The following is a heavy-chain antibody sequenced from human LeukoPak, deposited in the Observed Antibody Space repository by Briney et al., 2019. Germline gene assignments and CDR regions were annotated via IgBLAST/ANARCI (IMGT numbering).Heavy chain of an antibody. CDR1: GGSISSSNW. J-gene: IGHJ5*02. CDR3: AKGAGGFSYYNWFDP. D-gene: IGHD5-18*01. V-gene: IGHV4-4*02. CDR2: IYHSGST. Sequence: SETLSLTCAVSGGSISSSNWWSWIRQPPGKGLEWIGEIYHSGSTNYNPSLESRVTISVDTSKNQFSLKLASVTAADTAIYYCAKGAGGFSYYNWFDPWGQGTLVTVSS.